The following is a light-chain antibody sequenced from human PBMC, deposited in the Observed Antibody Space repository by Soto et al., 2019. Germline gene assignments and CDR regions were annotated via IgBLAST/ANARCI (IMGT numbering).Light chain of an antibody. Sequence: ENVLTQSPSTGSLSSGERATLSCWASQSVSSYLAWYQQKPGQAPRLLIYDASNRATGIPARFSGSRYGTDFNLTISSLETEDFAVYYCQQRSNWPWTFGQGTKVDIK. J-gene: IGKJ1*01. CDR1: QSVSSY. CDR3: QQRSNWPWT. V-gene: IGKV3-11*01. CDR2: DAS.